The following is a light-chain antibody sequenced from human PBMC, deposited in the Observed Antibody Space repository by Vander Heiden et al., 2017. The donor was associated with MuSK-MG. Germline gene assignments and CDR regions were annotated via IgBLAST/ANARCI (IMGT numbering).Light chain of an antibody. Sequence: DIVMTQSPDSLPGSLGERATINCKSSQSVLYSSNNKNYVAWYQQKPGQPPKLLIYWASTRESGVPDRFSGSGSGTDFTLTISSLQAEDVAVYYCQQYYSTPYTFGQGTKLEIK. CDR1: QSVLYSSNNKNY. V-gene: IGKV4-1*01. CDR2: WAS. J-gene: IGKJ2*01. CDR3: QQYYSTPYT.